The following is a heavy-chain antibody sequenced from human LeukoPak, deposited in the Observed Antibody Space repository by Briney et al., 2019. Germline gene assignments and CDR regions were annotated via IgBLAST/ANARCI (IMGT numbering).Heavy chain of an antibody. Sequence: ASVKVSCKASGYTFTSYDINWVRQATGQGREWMGWMNPNSGHTGYAQKFQGRVTITRNTSISTAYMELSSLRSEDTAVYYCARAFLPIPGLANCFDPWGQGTLVTVSS. CDR2: MNPNSGHT. J-gene: IGHJ5*02. CDR1: GYTFTSYD. CDR3: ARAFLPIPGLANCFDP. V-gene: IGHV1-8*03.